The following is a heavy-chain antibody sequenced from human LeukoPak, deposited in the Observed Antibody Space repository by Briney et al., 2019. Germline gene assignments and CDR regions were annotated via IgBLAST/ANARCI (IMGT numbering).Heavy chain of an antibody. CDR3: ARDHYSSSWYWYYYYYYMDV. D-gene: IGHD6-13*01. CDR1: GFTFSSYG. J-gene: IGHJ6*03. CDR2: IRYDGSNK. Sequence: GGSLRLSCAASGFTFSSYGMHWVRQAPGKGLEWVAFIRYDGSNKYYADSVKGRFTISRDNAKNSLYLQMNSLRAEDTAVYYCARDHYSSSWYWYYYYYYMDVWGKGTTVTVSS. V-gene: IGHV3-30*02.